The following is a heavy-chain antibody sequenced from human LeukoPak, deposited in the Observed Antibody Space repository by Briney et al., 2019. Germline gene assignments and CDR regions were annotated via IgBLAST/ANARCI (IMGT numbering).Heavy chain of an antibody. V-gene: IGHV3-74*01. CDR1: GFTFANYW. CDR2: ISGDGSTT. J-gene: IGHJ4*02. CDR3: ARTRLFQGENS. D-gene: IGHD3-10*01. Sequence: GGSLRLSCAASGFTFANYWMHWVRQVPGKGLVWVSYISGDGSTTDYAGSVKGRFAISRDNAKNTLYLQMNNLRADDTAVYYCARTRLFQGENSWGQGTLVTVSS.